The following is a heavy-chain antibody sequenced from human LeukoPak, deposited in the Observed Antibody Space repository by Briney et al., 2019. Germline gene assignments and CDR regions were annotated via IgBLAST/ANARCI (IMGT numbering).Heavy chain of an antibody. V-gene: IGHV1-18*01. D-gene: IGHD1-26*01. CDR1: GYTFTSYG. J-gene: IGHJ5*02. CDR2: ISAYNGNT. Sequence: ASVKVSCKASGYTFTSYGIIWVRQAPGQGLEWMGWISAYNGNTNYAQKLQGRVTMTTDTSTSTAYMELRSLRSDDTAVYYCASMERSVGATGNWFDPWGQGTLVTVSS. CDR3: ASMERSVGATGNWFDP.